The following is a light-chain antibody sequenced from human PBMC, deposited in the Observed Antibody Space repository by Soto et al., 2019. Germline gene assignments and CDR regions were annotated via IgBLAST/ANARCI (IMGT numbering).Light chain of an antibody. CDR1: QSISSW. V-gene: IGKV1-5*01. CDR3: HQYNSYSRDT. J-gene: IGKJ2*01. CDR2: DAS. Sequence: DIQMTQSPSTLSASVGDRVTITCRASQSISSWLAWYQQKPGKAPKLLIYDASSLESGVPSRFSGSGSGTEFTLTISSLQPDDFATYYCHQYNSYSRDTFGQGTKLEIK.